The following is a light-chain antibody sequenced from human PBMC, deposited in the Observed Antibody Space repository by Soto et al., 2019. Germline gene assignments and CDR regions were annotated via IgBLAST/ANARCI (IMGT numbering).Light chain of an antibody. V-gene: IGLV2-11*01. Sequence: QSVLTQPRSVSGSRGQSVTITCSGTSSDIGHYNYVSWYQQHPGRAPKLIIYDAIKRPAGVPDRFSGTKTGNTASLTISGLQADDEADYYCSSYAGRYSVVFGGGTKVTVL. CDR2: DAI. CDR1: SSDIGHYNY. CDR3: SSYAGRYSVV. J-gene: IGLJ2*01.